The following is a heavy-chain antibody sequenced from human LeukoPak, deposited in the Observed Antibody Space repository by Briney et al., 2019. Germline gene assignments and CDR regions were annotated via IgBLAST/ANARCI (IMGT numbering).Heavy chain of an antibody. Sequence: SETLSLTCTVSGGPISSYYWRWIRQPAGKGLEGIGRIYTSGSTNYNPSLKSRVTMSVDTSKNQFSLKLSSVTAADTAVYYCARTTMVRGTYYMDVWGKGTTVTVSS. V-gene: IGHV4-4*07. CDR1: GGPISSYY. D-gene: IGHD3-10*01. CDR2: IYTSGST. CDR3: ARTTMVRGTYYMDV. J-gene: IGHJ6*03.